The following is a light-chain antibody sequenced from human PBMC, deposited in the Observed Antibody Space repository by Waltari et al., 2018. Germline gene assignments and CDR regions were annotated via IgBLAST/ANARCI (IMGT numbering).Light chain of an antibody. CDR1: QSVLYNSNDKNY. CDR3: QQYYRSRT. V-gene: IGKV4-1*01. J-gene: IGKJ1*01. Sequence: DIVMLQSPDSLAVSLGERATINCKSSQSVLYNSNDKNYLTWYQQKPVQPPKLLIYWASTRESGVPDRFSGSWSGTDFTLTISSLQAEDVAVYYCQQYYRSRTFGQGTKVELK. CDR2: WAS.